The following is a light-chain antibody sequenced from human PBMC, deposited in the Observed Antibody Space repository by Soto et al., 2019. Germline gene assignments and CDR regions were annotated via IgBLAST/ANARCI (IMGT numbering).Light chain of an antibody. CDR1: SSDVGGYNY. CDR2: DVT. Sequence: ALTQPRSVSGSPGQSVTISCTGTSSDVGGYNYVSWYQQHPGKAPKLMIYDVTTRPSGVPDRFSGSKSGNTASLTISGLQAEDEADYYCSSHAGSSVVFGTGTKVTVL. J-gene: IGLJ1*01. CDR3: SSHAGSSVV. V-gene: IGLV2-11*01.